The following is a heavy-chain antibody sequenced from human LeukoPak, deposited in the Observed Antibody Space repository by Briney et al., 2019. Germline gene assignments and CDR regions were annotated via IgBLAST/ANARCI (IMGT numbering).Heavy chain of an antibody. D-gene: IGHD3-22*01. V-gene: IGHV4-4*02. CDR2: IYHSGST. CDR3: ARVSGDSSGYYPNYFDY. CDR1: GGSISSSNW. J-gene: IGHJ4*02. Sequence: SETLSLTCAVSGGSISSSNWWSWVRQPPGKGLEWIGEIYHSGSTNYNPSLKSRVTISVDKSKNQFSLKLSSVTAADTAVYYCARVSGDSSGYYPNYFDYWGQGTLVTVSS.